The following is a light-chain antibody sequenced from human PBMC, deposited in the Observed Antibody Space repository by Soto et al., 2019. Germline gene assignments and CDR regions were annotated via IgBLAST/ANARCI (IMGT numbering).Light chain of an antibody. CDR2: GAS. CDR3: QQYNNWPRT. V-gene: IGKV3D-15*01. CDR1: XSVSSN. Sequence: EIGLTQSPGTLSLSPWERSALSCMASXSVSSNYLGWYEQKXGKAPRXXXYGASHRATGIPATFSGSGSGTEFTLTISSLPSEDFEIYYCQQYNNWPRTFGQGTKVDNK. J-gene: IGKJ1*01.